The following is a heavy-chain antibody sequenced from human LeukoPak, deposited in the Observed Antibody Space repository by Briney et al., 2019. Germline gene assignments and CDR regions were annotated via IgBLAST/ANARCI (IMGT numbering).Heavy chain of an antibody. V-gene: IGHV4-61*02. J-gene: IGHJ4*02. CDR1: GGSISSGSYY. CDR3: ARAWGYSLDY. Sequence: SETLSLTCAVSGGSISSGSYYWSWIRQPAGKGLEWIGRIYTSGSTNYNPSLKSRVTISVDTSKNQFSLKLSSVTAADTAVYHCARAWGYSLDYWGQGTLVTVSS. D-gene: IGHD3-22*01. CDR2: IYTSGST.